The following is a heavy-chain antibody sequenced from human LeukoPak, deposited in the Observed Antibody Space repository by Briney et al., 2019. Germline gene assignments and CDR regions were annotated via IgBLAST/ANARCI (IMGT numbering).Heavy chain of an antibody. CDR3: ARDIRPNDVCVM. J-gene: IGHJ3*02. D-gene: IGHD4/OR15-4a*01. CDR2: INPNSGGT. Sequence: ASVKVSCKASGYTFTGYFMHWERQAPGQGLEWMGWINPNSGGTNYAQKFQGRVTMTRDTSISTAYMELSRLTSDDTAVYYCARDIRPNDVCVMWGEGTMVTVSS. V-gene: IGHV1-2*02. CDR1: GYTFTGYF.